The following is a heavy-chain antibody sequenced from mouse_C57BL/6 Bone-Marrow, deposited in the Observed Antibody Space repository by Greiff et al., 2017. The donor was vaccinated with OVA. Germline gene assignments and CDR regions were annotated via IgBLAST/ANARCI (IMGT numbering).Heavy chain of an antibody. Sequence: EVTLVESGGGLVKPGGSLKLSCAASGFTFSDYGMHWVRQAPEKGLEWVAYISSGSSNIYYADTVKGRFTISRDNAKNTLCLQMTSLRSEDTAMYYCAKLYGSSSLEGMDYWGQGTSVTVSS. CDR2: ISSGSSNI. D-gene: IGHD1-1*01. J-gene: IGHJ4*01. CDR1: GFTFSDYG. V-gene: IGHV5-17*01. CDR3: AKLYGSSSLEGMDY.